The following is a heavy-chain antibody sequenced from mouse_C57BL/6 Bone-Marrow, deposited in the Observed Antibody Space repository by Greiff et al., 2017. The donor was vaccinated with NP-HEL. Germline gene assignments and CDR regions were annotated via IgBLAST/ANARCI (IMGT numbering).Heavy chain of an antibody. CDR1: GYTFTSYW. CDR2: IDPSDSYT. J-gene: IGHJ4*01. CDR3: ARWNYYAMDY. Sequence: VQGVESGAELVRPGTSVKLSCKASGYTFTSYWMHWVKQRPGQGLEWIGVIDPSDSYTNYNQKFKGKATLTVDTSSSTAYMQLSSLTSEDSAVYYCARWNYYAMDYWGQGTSVTVSS. V-gene: IGHV1-59*01.